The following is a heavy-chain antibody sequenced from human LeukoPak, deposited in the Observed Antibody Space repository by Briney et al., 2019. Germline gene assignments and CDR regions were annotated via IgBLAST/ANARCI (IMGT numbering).Heavy chain of an antibody. CDR1: GGTFSSYA. V-gene: IGHV1-69*13. CDR2: IIPIFGTA. D-gene: IGHD2-8*01. J-gene: IGHJ6*02. Sequence: SVKVSCKASGGTFSSYAISWVRQAPGQGLEWMGGIIPIFGTANYAQKFQGRVTITADESTSTAYMELSSLRSEDTAVYYCAVLMVYAIQRSYYYYGMDVWGQGTTVTVSS. CDR3: AVLMVYAIQRSYYYYGMDV.